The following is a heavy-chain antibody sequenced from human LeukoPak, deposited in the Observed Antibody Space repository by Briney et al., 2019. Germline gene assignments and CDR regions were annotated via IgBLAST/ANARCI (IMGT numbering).Heavy chain of an antibody. Sequence: SVKVSCKASGCTFSSYAISWVRQAPRQGLEWMGGIIPIFGTANYAQKFQGRVTITADESTSTAYMELSSLRSEDTAVYYCARDRLTSSSFRHYYDTAGYQSDAFDLWGQGTMVTVSS. CDR3: ARDRLTSSSFRHYYDTAGYQSDAFDL. J-gene: IGHJ3*01. V-gene: IGHV1-69*01. CDR1: GCTFSSYA. D-gene: IGHD3-22*01. CDR2: IIPIFGTA.